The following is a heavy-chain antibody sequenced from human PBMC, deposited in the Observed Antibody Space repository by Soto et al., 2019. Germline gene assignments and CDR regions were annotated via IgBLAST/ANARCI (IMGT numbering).Heavy chain of an antibody. CDR1: RYTFSFDW. J-gene: IGHJ4*02. Sequence: EVQLVESGGGLVQPGGSLRLSCAASRYTFSFDWMTWVRQAPGKGPEWVANIKQGGAEMYYMDSVKGRFTLSRDSVKKSVFLQMNSLRADDTAVYYCASGDHLEYWGQGTLVTVSS. CDR2: IKQGGAEM. CDR3: ASGDHLEY. V-gene: IGHV3-7*03.